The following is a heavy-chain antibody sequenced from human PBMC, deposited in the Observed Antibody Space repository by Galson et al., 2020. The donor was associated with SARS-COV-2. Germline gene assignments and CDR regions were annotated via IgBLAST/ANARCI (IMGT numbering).Heavy chain of an antibody. D-gene: IGHD6-13*01. J-gene: IGHJ5*02. CDR2: IHYSGST. V-gene: IGHV4-61*01. CDR3: ARDGIGAATFDP. CDR1: AGSVNSGSYY. Sequence: PSETLSLTCTVSAGSVNSGSYYWSWIRQAPGKGLEWIGHIHYSGSTNYNPSLKSRVTISVDTSMNQFSLKLTSVTAADTAVYYCARDGIGAATFDPWGQGTLVTVSS.